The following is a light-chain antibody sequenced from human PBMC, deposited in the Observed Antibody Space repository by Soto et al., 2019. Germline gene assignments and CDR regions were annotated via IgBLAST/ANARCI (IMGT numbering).Light chain of an antibody. CDR3: QQRRNWPPTWT. Sequence: EIVLTQSPATLSLSPGERATLSCRASQSVSSYLAWYQQKPGQAPRLLIYDASNRATGIPARFSGSGSGTDFTLTISRLEPEDFAVYYCQQRRNWPPTWTVGQGPKVEIK. J-gene: IGKJ1*01. V-gene: IGKV3-11*01. CDR2: DAS. CDR1: QSVSSY.